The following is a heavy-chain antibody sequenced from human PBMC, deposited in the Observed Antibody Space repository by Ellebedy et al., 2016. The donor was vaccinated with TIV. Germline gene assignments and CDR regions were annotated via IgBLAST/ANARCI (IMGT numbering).Heavy chain of an antibody. CDR3: ARDQVYGIQLWFDY. V-gene: IGHV3-33*08. CDR1: GFTFSSYA. Sequence: PGGSLRLSCAVSGFTFSSYAMSWVRQAPGKGLEWVAVIWYDGSNKYYADSVKGRFTISRDNSKNTMYLQMTSLRAEDTAVYYCARDQVYGIQLWFDYWGQGTLVIVSS. CDR2: IWYDGSNK. J-gene: IGHJ4*02. D-gene: IGHD5-18*01.